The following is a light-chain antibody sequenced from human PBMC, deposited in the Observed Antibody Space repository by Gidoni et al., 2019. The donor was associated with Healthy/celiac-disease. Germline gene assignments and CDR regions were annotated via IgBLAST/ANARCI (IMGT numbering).Light chain of an antibody. J-gene: IGKJ4*01. CDR3: QQSYTTPHT. CDR1: QSISTY. V-gene: IGKV1-39*01. CDR2: ATS. Sequence: DLQMTQSPSSLSASVGDRVTITCRSSQSISTYLNWYQQRPGKAPALLIYATSSLQSGVPSRFSGSGSGIDFTLTISSLQPADFATYYCQQSYTTPHTFGGGTKVEIK.